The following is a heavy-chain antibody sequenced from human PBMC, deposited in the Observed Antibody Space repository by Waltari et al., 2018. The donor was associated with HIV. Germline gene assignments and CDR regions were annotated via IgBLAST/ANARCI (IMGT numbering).Heavy chain of an antibody. CDR2: INPKNGGT. J-gene: IGHJ4*02. CDR1: GCTFIDYY. D-gene: IGHD6-19*01. CDR3: ASGEGGGWYSLGY. V-gene: IGHV1-2*02. Sequence: QVQLVQSGAEVKRPGASVKVSCKASGCTFIDYYIHWVRQAPGQGLEWMGWINPKNGGTNYAQKFQGRVTMTRDTSISTAYMELNRLTSDDTAVYYCASGEGGGWYSLGYWGQGTLVTVSS.